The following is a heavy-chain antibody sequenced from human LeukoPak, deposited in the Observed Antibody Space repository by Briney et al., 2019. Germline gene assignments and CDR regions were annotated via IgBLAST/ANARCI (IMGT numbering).Heavy chain of an antibody. V-gene: IGHV4-30-2*01. CDR3: ARVERFLEWLFFDP. CDR1: GGSISSGGYS. D-gene: IGHD3-3*01. CDR2: IYHSGST. J-gene: IGHJ5*02. Sequence: SETLSLTCAVSGGSISSGGYSWSWIRQPPGKGLEWIGYIYHSGSTYYNPSLKSRVTISVDRPKNQFSLKLSSVTAADTAVYYCARVERFLEWLFFDPWGQGTLVTVSS.